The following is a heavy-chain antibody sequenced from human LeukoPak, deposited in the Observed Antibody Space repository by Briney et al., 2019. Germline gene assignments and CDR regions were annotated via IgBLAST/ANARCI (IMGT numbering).Heavy chain of an antibody. V-gene: IGHV1-18*01. D-gene: IGHD4-17*01. CDR2: ISPYNGNT. Sequence: ASVKVSCKASGYTFTTYGILWVRQAPGQGLEWMGWISPYNGNTNYAQKLQGRVTMTTDISTSTAYTELRSLRSDDTAVYYCARSVAYGDYGHDYYYYYMDVWGKGTTVTVSS. CDR1: GYTFTTYG. CDR3: ARSVAYGDYGHDYYYYYMDV. J-gene: IGHJ6*03.